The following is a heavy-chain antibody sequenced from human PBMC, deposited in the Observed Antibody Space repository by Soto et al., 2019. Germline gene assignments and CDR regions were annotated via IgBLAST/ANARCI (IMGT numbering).Heavy chain of an antibody. J-gene: IGHJ4*02. CDR1: GFTFAHYA. CDR2: ISASGGA. Sequence: GFLRLSSAAAGFTFAHYAMSWVRQAPGKGLEWVSGISASGGAYYTDSVKGRVTISRDNSKNTLYLQMNSLRAEDTAVYYCAKERGEIGLPLFDYWGQGTLVTVSS. CDR3: AKERGEIGLPLFDY. V-gene: IGHV3-23*01.